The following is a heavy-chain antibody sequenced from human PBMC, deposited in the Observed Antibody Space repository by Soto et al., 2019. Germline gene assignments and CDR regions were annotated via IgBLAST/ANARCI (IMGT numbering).Heavy chain of an antibody. CDR2: IIPIFGTA. D-gene: IGHD3-22*01. J-gene: IGHJ4*02. CDR3: ARTSSGYYEYYFDY. CDR1: GGTFSSYG. V-gene: IGHV1-69*13. Sequence: GASVKVSCKASGGTFSSYGISWVRQAPGQGLEWMGGIIPIFGTANYAQKFQGRVTITADESTSTAYMELSSLRSEDTAVYYCARTSSGYYEYYFDYWGQGTLVTVSS.